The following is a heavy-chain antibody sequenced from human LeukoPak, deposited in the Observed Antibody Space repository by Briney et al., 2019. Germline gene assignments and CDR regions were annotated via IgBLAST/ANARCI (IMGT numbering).Heavy chain of an antibody. CDR3: AREHGSSGSSSFDC. J-gene: IGHJ4*02. CDR1: GFSFSSHS. CDR2: ISYDGSDK. Sequence: GGSLRLSCAASGFSFSSHSMNWVRQAPGKGLEWVAFISYDGSDKFYADSVRGRFTISRDNSKNTLFVQMNSLRAEDTAVYYCAREHGSSGSSSFDCWGLGTLVTVSS. V-gene: IGHV3-30*03. D-gene: IGHD1-26*01.